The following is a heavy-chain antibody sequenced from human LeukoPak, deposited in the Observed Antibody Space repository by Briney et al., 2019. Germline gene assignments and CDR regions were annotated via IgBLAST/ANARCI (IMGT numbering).Heavy chain of an antibody. D-gene: IGHD6-6*01. CDR3: ARASSSVQTPINYYYYYMDV. CDR1: GGSISSHY. Sequence: SETLSLTCTVSGGSISSHYWSWIRQPPGKGLEWIGYIYYSGSTNYNPSLKSRVTISVDTSKNQFSLKLSSVTAADTAVYYCARASSSVQTPINYYYYYMDVWGKGTTVTVSS. V-gene: IGHV4-59*11. CDR2: IYYSGST. J-gene: IGHJ6*03.